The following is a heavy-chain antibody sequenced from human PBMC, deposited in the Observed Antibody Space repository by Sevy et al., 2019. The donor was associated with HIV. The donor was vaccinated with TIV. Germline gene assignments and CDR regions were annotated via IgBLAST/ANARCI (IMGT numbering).Heavy chain of an antibody. D-gene: IGHD3-22*01. Sequence: SETLSLTCAVYGGSFSNDDWSWIRQPPGKGLEWIGEINHSGRTNYNPSLKSRVTISIDTSKNQFSLKLTSVTAADTVVYYCARWRGTRVTMMVVVTTGYFLNWGQGALVTVSS. CDR1: GGSFSNDD. CDR3: ARWRGTRVTMMVVVTTGYFLN. V-gene: IGHV4-34*01. CDR2: INHSGRT. J-gene: IGHJ4*02.